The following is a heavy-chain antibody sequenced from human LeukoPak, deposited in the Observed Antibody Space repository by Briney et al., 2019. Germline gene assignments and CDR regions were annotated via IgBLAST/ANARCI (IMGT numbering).Heavy chain of an antibody. J-gene: IGHJ5*02. CDR1: GGSFSDSY. D-gene: IGHD2-8*01. Sequence: SETLSLTCAVYGGSFSDSYGTWIRQPPGKGLEWIGEINHSGSTNYNPSLKSRVTISVDTSKNQFSLKLSSVTAADTAVYYCARDAHYCPNGVCDDNSFDPWGQGTQVTVSS. V-gene: IGHV4-34*01. CDR3: ARDAHYCPNGVCDDNSFDP. CDR2: INHSGST.